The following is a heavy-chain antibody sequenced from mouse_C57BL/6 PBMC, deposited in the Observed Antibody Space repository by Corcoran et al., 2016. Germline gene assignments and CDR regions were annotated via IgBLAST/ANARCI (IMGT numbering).Heavy chain of an antibody. CDR2: ILPGSGST. Sequence: QVQLQQSGAELMKPGASVKLSCKATGYTFTGYWIEWVKQRPGHGLEWIGEILPGSGSTNYNEKFKGKATFTADTSSNTAYMQLSSLTTEDSAIYYCAQITTVVEGFAYWGQGTLVTVSA. D-gene: IGHD1-1*01. CDR1: GYTFTGYW. CDR3: AQITTVVEGFAY. V-gene: IGHV1-9*01. J-gene: IGHJ3*01.